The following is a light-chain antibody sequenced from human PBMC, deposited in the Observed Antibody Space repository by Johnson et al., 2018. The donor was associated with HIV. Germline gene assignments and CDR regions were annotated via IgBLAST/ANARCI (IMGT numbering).Light chain of an antibody. J-gene: IGLJ1*01. V-gene: IGLV1-51*01. CDR3: GTWDSSLSAGPYV. CDR2: DNN. Sequence: QSVLTQPPSVSAAPGQKVTISCSGSSSNIGNNYVSWYQQLPGTAPKLHIYDNNKRPSGIPDRFSGSKSGTSATLGITGLQTGDEADYYCGTWDSSLSAGPYVFGTGTEVTVL. CDR1: SSNIGNNY.